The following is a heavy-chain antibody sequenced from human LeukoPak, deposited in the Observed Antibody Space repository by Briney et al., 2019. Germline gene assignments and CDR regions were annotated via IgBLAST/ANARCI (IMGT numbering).Heavy chain of an antibody. J-gene: IGHJ2*01. CDR1: GGSISSYY. CDR3: ARYYYGSGSYASSPYFDL. Sequence: SETLSLTCTVSGGSISSYYWSWIRQPPGKGLEWIGYIYYSGSTNYNPSLKSRVTISVDTSKNQFSLKLSSVTAADTAVYYCARYYYGSGSYASSPYFDLWGRGTLVTVSS. D-gene: IGHD3-10*01. CDR2: IYYSGST. V-gene: IGHV4-59*01.